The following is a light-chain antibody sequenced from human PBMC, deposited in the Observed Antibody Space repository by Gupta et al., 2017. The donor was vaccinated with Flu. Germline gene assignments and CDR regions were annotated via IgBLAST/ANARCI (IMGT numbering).Light chain of an antibody. Sequence: QSALTQPASVSGSPGQSLTISCTATSSDVGDYNHVSWYQQHPGKAPKLMIYDVSNRPSGVSNRFSGSKSGSTASLAISGLQAEDEADYYCSSYTTSTTFYVFGTGTKVTVL. CDR3: SSYTTSTTFYV. J-gene: IGLJ1*01. CDR1: SSDVGDYNH. V-gene: IGLV2-14*01. CDR2: DVS.